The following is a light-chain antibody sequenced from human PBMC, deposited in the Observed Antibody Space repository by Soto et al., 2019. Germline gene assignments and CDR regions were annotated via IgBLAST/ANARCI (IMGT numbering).Light chain of an antibody. J-gene: IGKJ4*01. CDR1: QSVSSSY. CDR3: QQYGSSPT. CDR2: GAS. V-gene: IGKV3-20*01. Sequence: EIVLTQSPGTLSLSPGERATLSCRASQSVSSSYLAWYQQKPGQAPRLLIYGASSRATGIPDRFSGSGSGTDFTLTISRLEPEDFAVYYFQQYGSSPTFGGGNKVEIK.